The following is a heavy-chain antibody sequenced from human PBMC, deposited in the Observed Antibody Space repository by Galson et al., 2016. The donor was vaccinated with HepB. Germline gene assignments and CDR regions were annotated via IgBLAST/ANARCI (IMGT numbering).Heavy chain of an antibody. Sequence: SETLSLTCSVSGSSIRNRSFYWNWIRQPPGKGLEWIGYIYFSGSTNYNPSLKSRVIISLDTSKKQFSLKLSSVTAADTAVYYCARGSSWSGHWFAPWGQGTLVTVSS. CDR3: ARGSSWSGHWFAP. CDR2: IYFSGST. V-gene: IGHV4-61*05. J-gene: IGHJ5*02. D-gene: IGHD6-13*01. CDR1: GSSIRNRSFY.